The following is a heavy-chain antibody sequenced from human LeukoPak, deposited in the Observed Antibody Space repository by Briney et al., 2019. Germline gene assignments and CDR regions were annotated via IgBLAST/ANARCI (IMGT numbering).Heavy chain of an antibody. Sequence: PSETLSLTCAVYGGSFSGYYWSWIRQPPGKGLEWIGEINHSGSTNYNPSLKSRVTISVDTSKNQFSLKLSSVTAADTAVYYCARRPRYCSSTSCSLYYYYYYMDVWGKGPRSPSP. CDR2: INHSGST. J-gene: IGHJ6*03. V-gene: IGHV4-34*01. D-gene: IGHD2-2*01. CDR1: GGSFSGYY. CDR3: ARRPRYCSSTSCSLYYYYYYMDV.